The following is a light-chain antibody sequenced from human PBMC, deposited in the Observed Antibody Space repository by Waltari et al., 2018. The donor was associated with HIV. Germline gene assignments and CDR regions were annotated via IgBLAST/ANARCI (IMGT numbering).Light chain of an antibody. V-gene: IGLV1-51*01. Sequence: QSVLTQQPPSVSSAPGQNVTMSCSGGNSNSGNALVCWYQNRPGMAPRPLIYDINKRPLGIPERFSASKSGTSATLGITGLQTGDEGDYYCGTWDARLSAGVFGSGTKVF. J-gene: IGLJ1*01. CDR3: GTWDARLSAGVFGSGTKV. CDR2: DIN. CDR1: NSNSGNAL.